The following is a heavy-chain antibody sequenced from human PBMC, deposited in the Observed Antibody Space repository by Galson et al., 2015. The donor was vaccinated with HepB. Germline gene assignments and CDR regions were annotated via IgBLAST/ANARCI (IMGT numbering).Heavy chain of an antibody. Sequence: SLRLSCAASGFTFSDYYMSWIRQAPGKGLEWVSHISSSGSTIYYADSVKGRFTISRDNAKSSLYLQMNSLRADDTAVYYCARGRVYCSGGTCYYFDYWGQGTLVTVSS. D-gene: IGHD2-15*01. J-gene: IGHJ4*02. CDR3: ARGRVYCSGGTCYYFDY. V-gene: IGHV3-11*01. CDR1: GFTFSDYY. CDR2: ISSSGSTI.